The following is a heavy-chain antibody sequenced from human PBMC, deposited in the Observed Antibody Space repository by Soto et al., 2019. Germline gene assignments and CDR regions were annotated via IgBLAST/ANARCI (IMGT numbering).Heavy chain of an antibody. Sequence: QVQLQESGPGLVKPSQTLSLTCTVSGGSISSGDYYWSWIRQPPGKGLEWIGYIYYSGSTYYNPSLKNRLTISIYTSKRQFSLKMSSVTATDTDVYYCDSAWNYYGNDWGKGNLVTVSS. J-gene: IGHJ4*02. CDR2: IYYSGST. CDR1: GGSISSGDYY. V-gene: IGHV4-30-4*01. CDR3: DSAWNYYGND. D-gene: IGHD3-10*01.